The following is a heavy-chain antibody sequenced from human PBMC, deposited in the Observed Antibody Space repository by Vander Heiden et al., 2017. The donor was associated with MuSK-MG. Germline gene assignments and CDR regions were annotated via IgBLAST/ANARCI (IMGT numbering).Heavy chain of an antibody. V-gene: IGHV4-61*02. D-gene: IGHD3-10*01. CDR3: AREWVWKRSGNYYYYMDV. CDR1: GCSITSTNYC. J-gene: IGHJ6*03. CDR2: LCTRGST. Sequence: QVQLQESGPGLVKPSQTLPLTCTFSGCSITSTNYCWSWIRQPAGTGPEHSGRLCTRGSTNYNPSLKSRFTMSVDKSNNQCSLKLSSVNAADTAVYYCAREWVWKRSGNYYYYMDVWGKGTTVTVSS.